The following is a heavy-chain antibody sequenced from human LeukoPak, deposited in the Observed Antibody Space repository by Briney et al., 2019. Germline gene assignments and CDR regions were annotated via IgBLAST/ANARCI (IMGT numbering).Heavy chain of an antibody. CDR1: GGSISSSTYY. V-gene: IGHV4-61*05. Sequence: SETLSLTCTVSGGSISSSTYYWGWIRQPPGKGLEWIGYIYYSGSTNYNPSLKSRVTISVDTSKNQFSLKLSSVTAADTAVYYCARHRFYDSSGYGLWGQGTLVTVSS. CDR2: IYYSGST. CDR3: ARHRFYDSSGYGL. J-gene: IGHJ4*02. D-gene: IGHD3-22*01.